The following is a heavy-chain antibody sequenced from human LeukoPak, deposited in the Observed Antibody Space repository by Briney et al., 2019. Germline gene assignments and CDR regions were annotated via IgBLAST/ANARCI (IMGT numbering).Heavy chain of an antibody. CDR2: ISGSGGST. Sequence: GGSLRLSCAASGFTFSSYAMSWVRQAPGKGLEWVSAISGSGGSTYYADSVKGRFTISRDNSKNTLYLQMNSLRAEDTAVYYCAKDHGSVVTAIPNYWGQGTLVTVSS. CDR3: AKDHGSVVTAIPNY. D-gene: IGHD2-21*02. CDR1: GFTFSSYA. J-gene: IGHJ4*02. V-gene: IGHV3-23*01.